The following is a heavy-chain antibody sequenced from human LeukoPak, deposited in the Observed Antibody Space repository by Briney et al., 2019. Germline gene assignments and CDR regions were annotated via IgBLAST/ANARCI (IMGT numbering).Heavy chain of an antibody. CDR1: GFTFSSYG. J-gene: IGHJ6*03. CDR2: ISYDGSNK. Sequence: GGSLRLSCAASGFTFSSYGMHWVRQAPGKGLEWVAVISYDGSNKYYADSVKGRFTISRDNSKNTLYLQMSSLRSEDTAVYYCARVVGLTGYSSSWYSGYYYYMDVWGKGTTVTVSS. D-gene: IGHD6-13*01. V-gene: IGHV3-30*03. CDR3: ARVVGLTGYSSSWYSGYYYYMDV.